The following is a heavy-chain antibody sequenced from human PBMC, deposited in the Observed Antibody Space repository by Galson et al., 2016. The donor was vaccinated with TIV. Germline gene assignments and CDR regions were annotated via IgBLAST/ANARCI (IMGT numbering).Heavy chain of an antibody. V-gene: IGHV3-66*02. CDR1: TFNIKDNY. J-gene: IGHJ6*02. CDR2: ISSGGTT. D-gene: IGHD2-21*01. CDR3: ARDRRHCGNECFLYYYYGMDV. Sequence: SLRLSCAASTFNIKDNYMTWVRQAPGKGLEWVSIISSGGTTSYADSVKGRFTIGGDEPKNTLYLEVNNLRLEDTAVYFCARDRRHCGNECFLYYYYGMDVWGRGTTVTVSS.